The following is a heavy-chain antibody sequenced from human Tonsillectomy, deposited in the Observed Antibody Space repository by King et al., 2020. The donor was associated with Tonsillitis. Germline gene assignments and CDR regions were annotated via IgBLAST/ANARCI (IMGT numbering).Heavy chain of an antibody. CDR3: AGGRRSGDV. CDR1: GFTVSSNY. J-gene: IGHJ6*02. CDR2: IYSGGSK. V-gene: IGHV3-53*01. Sequence: VQLVESGGGLIQPGGSLKPSCAVSGFTVSSNYSSWVRLAPGKGLEGVSGIYSGGSKFHADSVKGRFTISRDNSKNTLYFQMNSLRFEDTAVYYCAGGRRSGDVWGQGTTDTVSS.